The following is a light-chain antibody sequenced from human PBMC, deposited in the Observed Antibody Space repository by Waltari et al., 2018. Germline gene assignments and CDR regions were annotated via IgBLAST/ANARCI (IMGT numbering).Light chain of an antibody. CDR1: QGVRSSS. J-gene: IGKJ1*01. V-gene: IGKV3-20*01. CDR2: GTS. Sequence: ETVLTQSPGTLSLSPGERATLSCRASQGVRSSSLAWYQQRPGQAPRLLIFGTSRRATGVPDRFSGTGSGTDFSLTIDRLEPEDFAVYYCQQYGSSLGTFGQGTKVEIK. CDR3: QQYGSSLGT.